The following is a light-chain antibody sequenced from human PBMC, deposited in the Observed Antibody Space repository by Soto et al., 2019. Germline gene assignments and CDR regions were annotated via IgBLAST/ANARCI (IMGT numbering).Light chain of an antibody. J-gene: IGLJ2*01. Sequence: QSALTQPASVSGSPGQSITLSCTGTSSDIGGYDYVSWYQRHPGKAPNLIIYDVNNRPSGVSNRFSGSKSGNTASLTISGLQAEDEADYYCTSYASGSSHVVFGGGTQLTVL. CDR2: DVN. V-gene: IGLV2-14*01. CDR1: SSDIGGYDY. CDR3: TSYASGSSHVV.